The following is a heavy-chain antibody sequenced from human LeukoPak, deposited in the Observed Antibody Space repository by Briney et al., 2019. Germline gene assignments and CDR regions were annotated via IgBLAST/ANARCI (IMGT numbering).Heavy chain of an antibody. CDR2: ITSNSGSV. V-gene: IGHV3-9*03. Sequence: GGSLRLSCSASGFTFHYYAMHLVRQVPGKGLEWVSGITSNSGSVLYADSVSGRFTISRDNAKNFLYLQMNSLRPEDMAVYYFAKGLGVASLIVDALHMWRRGTM. CDR3: AKGLGVASLIVDALHM. D-gene: IGHD1-26*01. CDR1: GFTFHYYA. J-gene: IGHJ3*02.